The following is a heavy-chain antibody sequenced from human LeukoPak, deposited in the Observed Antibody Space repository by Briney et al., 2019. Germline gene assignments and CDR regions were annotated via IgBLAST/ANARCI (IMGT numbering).Heavy chain of an antibody. J-gene: IGHJ4*02. CDR1: GGSISSSSYY. D-gene: IGHD6-6*01. V-gene: IGHV4-39*01. CDR3: ARGSSSEPRYYFDY. CDR2: IYYSGST. Sequence: SETLSLTCTVSGGSISSSSYYWGWIRQPPGKGLEWIGSIYYSGSTYYNPSLKSRVTISVDTSKNQFSLKLSSVTAADTAVYYCARGSSSEPRYYFDYWGQGTLVTVSS.